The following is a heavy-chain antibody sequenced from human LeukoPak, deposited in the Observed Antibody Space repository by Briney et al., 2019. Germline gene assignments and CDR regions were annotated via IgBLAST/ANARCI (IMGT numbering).Heavy chain of an antibody. CDR3: ARDPRVDCSGGSCYYFDY. V-gene: IGHV3-23*01. CDR1: RFTFSTYA. D-gene: IGHD2-15*01. CDR2: ISGSGGST. Sequence: GGSLRLSCAAARFTFSTYAMSWVRQAPGKGLEWVSAISGSGGSTYYADSVKGRFTISRDNSKNTLYLQMNSLRAEDTAIYYCARDPRVDCSGGSCYYFDYWGQGTLVTVSS. J-gene: IGHJ4*02.